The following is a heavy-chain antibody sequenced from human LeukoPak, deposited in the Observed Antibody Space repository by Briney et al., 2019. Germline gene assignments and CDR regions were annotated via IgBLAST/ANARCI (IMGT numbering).Heavy chain of an antibody. J-gene: IGHJ3*02. CDR3: TRDSNYDLLTASAFDI. Sequence: ASVKVSCKASGYTFTGYYMHWVRQAPGHGLEWMGWINPNSGGTTYAQKFQGRVTMTRDTSISTAYMELSRLGSDDTAVYYCTRDSNYDLLTASAFDIWGQGTMVTVSS. D-gene: IGHD3-9*01. CDR1: GYTFTGYY. CDR2: INPNSGGT. V-gene: IGHV1-2*02.